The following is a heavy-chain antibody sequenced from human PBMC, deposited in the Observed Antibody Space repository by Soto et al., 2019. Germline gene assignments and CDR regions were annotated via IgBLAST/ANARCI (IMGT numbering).Heavy chain of an antibody. CDR2: IYHSGST. J-gene: IGHJ3*02. D-gene: IGHD3-22*01. V-gene: IGHV4-30-2*01. CDR3: ARAGYYDSSGYGPIAFDI. Sequence: SETLSLTCVVSGGSISSGGYSWSWIRQPPGKGLEWIGYIYHSGSTYYNPSLKSRVTISVDRSKNQFSLKLSSVTAADTAVYYCARAGYYDSSGYGPIAFDIWGQGTMVTV. CDR1: GGSISSGGYS.